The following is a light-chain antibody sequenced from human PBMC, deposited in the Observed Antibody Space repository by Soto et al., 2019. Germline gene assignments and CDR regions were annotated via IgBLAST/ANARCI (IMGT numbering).Light chain of an antibody. Sequence: AIRMTQSPSSFSASTGDRVTITCRASQGISSYLAWYQQKPGKAPKLLIYAASTLQSGVPSRFSGSGSGTDFTLTISCLQSEGFATYYCQQYYSYLLTFGGGTKVEIK. CDR1: QGISSY. V-gene: IGKV1-8*01. CDR2: AAS. CDR3: QQYYSYLLT. J-gene: IGKJ4*01.